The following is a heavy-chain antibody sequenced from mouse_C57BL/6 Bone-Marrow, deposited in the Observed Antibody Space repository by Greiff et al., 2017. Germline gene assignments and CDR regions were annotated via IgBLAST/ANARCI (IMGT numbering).Heavy chain of an antibody. J-gene: IGHJ4*01. CDR2: INPYNGDT. V-gene: IGHV1-37*01. Sequence: EVQLQQPGPELVKPGASVKLSCKASGYSFTGYFMNWVKQSPGQGLEWIGRINPYNGDTFYNQKFKGKATLTVDKSSSTADMALLSLTSEDIAVYYGAKALYYCTNAAMDCWGQGTSVTVSS. CDR3: AKALYYCTNAAMDC. D-gene: IGHD1-1*01. CDR1: GYSFTGYF.